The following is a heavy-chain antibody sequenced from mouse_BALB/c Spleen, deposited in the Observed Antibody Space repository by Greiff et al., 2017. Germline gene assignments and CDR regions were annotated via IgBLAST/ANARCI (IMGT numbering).Heavy chain of an antibody. J-gene: IGHJ1*01. Sequence: QVQLQQSGPELVKPGASVKISCKASGYAFSSSWMNWVKQRPGQGLEWIGRIYPGDGDTNYNGKFKGKATLTADKSSSTAYMQLSSLTSVDSAVYFCANSDFDVWGAGTTVTVSS. V-gene: IGHV1-82*01. CDR1: GYAFSSSW. CDR3: ANSDFDV. CDR2: IYPGDGDT.